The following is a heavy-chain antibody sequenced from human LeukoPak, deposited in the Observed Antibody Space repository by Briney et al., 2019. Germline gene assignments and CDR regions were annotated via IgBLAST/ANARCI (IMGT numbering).Heavy chain of an antibody. J-gene: IGHJ4*02. Sequence: PSETLSLTCTVSGGSISSGGHYWSWIRQHPGKGLEWIGYIYYSGSTYYNPSLKSRVTISVDTSKNQFSLKLSSVTAADTAVYYCAREGGSSWSLDCWGQGTLVTVSS. D-gene: IGHD6-13*01. CDR3: AREGGSSWSLDC. V-gene: IGHV4-31*03. CDR1: GGSISSGGHY. CDR2: IYYSGST.